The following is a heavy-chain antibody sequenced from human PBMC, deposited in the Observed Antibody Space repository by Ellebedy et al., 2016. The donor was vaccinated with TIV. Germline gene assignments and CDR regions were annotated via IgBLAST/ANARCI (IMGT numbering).Heavy chain of an antibody. J-gene: IGHJ5*01. D-gene: IGHD2-15*01. CDR3: TTNSCTGGSCFDS. CDR1: GYILTTYG. Sequence: KVSXXGSGYILTTYGMSWLRQVPGKGLEWMGRIDPGDSTFKHSPSFQGQVTISVDESISAVYLQWSSLRASDTAFYYCTTNSCTGGSCFDSWGQGTPVIVSS. CDR2: IDPGDSTF. V-gene: IGHV5-10-1*01.